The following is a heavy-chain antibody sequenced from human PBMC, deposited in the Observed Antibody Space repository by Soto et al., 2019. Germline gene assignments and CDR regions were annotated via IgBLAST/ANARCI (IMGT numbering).Heavy chain of an antibody. Sequence: GASVKVSCKASGGTFSSYAISWVRQAPGQGLEWMGGIIPIFGTANYAQKFQGRVTITADESTSTAYMELSSLRSEDTALYYCARGSDIVVPPGAFDYWGQGTLVTVSS. CDR2: IIPIFGTA. CDR3: ARGSDIVVPPGAFDY. D-gene: IGHD2-2*01. J-gene: IGHJ4*02. CDR1: GGTFSSYA. V-gene: IGHV1-69*13.